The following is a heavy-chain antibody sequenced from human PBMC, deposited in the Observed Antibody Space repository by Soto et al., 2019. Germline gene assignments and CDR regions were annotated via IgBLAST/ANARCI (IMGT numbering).Heavy chain of an antibody. J-gene: IGHJ6*02. D-gene: IGHD1-26*01. V-gene: IGHV4-34*12. CDR2: IIHSEST. CDR3: ARQRPTDGRWEFANYYGMDV. CDR1: GGSFSAYY. Sequence: PSETLSLTCAAYGGSFSAYYWSWVRQPPGKGLEWIGEIIHSESTKYNPSLKSRVTISVDTSKNQFSLKLSSVTAADTAVYYCARQRPTDGRWEFANYYGMDVWGQGTPVTVSS.